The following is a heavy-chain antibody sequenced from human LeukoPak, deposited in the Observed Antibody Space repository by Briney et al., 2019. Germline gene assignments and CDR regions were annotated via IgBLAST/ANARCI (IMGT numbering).Heavy chain of an antibody. CDR3: ARAWLYATEDLGRYYFDY. D-gene: IGHD2-8*01. CDR2: INHSGST. Sequence: SETLSLTCTVSGGSISSSSYYWGWIRQPPGKGLEWIGEINHSGSTNYNPSLKSRVTISVDTSKNQFSLKLSSVTAADTAVYYCARAWLYATEDLGRYYFDYWGQGTLVTVSS. J-gene: IGHJ4*02. V-gene: IGHV4-39*07. CDR1: GGSISSSSYY.